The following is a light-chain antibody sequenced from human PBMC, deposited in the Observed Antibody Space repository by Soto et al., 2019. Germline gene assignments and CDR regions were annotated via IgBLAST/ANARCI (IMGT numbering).Light chain of an antibody. CDR3: QVWDSTSDHPV. V-gene: IGLV3-21*04. CDR2: YDS. Sequence: SYELIQPPSVSVAPGKTARISCGGNNIGSNTVHWYQQKPGQAPVLVIYYDSDRPSGIPERFSGSNSGNTAILTISRVEAGDEADYFCQVWDSTSDHPVFGGGTKLTVL. CDR1: NIGSNT. J-gene: IGLJ2*01.